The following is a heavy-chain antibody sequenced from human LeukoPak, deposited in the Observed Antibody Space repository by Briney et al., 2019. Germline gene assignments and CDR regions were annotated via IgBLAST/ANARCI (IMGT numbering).Heavy chain of an antibody. J-gene: IGHJ4*02. V-gene: IGHV3-23*01. Sequence: GGSLRLSCAASGFTFSSYAMSWVRQAPGKGLEWDSAISGSGGSTYYADSVKGRFTISRDNSKNTLYLQMNSLRAEDTAVYYCAKDSSGYLGFDYWGQGTLVTVSS. D-gene: IGHD3-22*01. CDR1: GFTFSSYA. CDR3: AKDSSGYLGFDY. CDR2: ISGSGGST.